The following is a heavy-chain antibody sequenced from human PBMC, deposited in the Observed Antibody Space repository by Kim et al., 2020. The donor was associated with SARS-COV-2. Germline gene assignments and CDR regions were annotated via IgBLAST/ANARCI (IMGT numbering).Heavy chain of an antibody. D-gene: IGHD3-22*01. CDR2: IYPGDSDT. Sequence: GESLKISCKGSGYSFTSYWIGWVRQMPGKGLEWMGIIYPGDSDTRYSPSFQGQVTISADKSISTAYLQWSSLKASDTAMYYCARDKYYYDSSGHTTGYYFDYWGQGTLVTVSS. CDR1: GYSFTSYW. V-gene: IGHV5-51*01. J-gene: IGHJ4*02. CDR3: ARDKYYYDSSGHTTGYYFDY.